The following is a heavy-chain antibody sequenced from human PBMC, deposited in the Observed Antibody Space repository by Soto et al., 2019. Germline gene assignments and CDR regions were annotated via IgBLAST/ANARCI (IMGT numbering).Heavy chain of an antibody. V-gene: IGHV3-43*01. J-gene: IGHJ5*02. CDR3: AKDAAAGMYNWFDP. CDR1: GFTFDDYT. Sequence: GESLKISCAASGFTFDDYTMHWVRQAPGKGLEWVSLISWDGGSTYYADSVKGRFTISRDNSKNSLYLQMNSLRTEDTALYYCAKDAAAGMYNWFDPWGQGTLVTVSS. D-gene: IGHD6-13*01. CDR2: ISWDGGST.